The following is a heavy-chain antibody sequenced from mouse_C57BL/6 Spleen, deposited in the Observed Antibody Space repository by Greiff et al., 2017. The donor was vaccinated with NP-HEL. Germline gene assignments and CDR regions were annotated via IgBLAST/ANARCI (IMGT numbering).Heavy chain of an antibody. D-gene: IGHD1-1*01. J-gene: IGHJ1*03. CDR1: GFTFSSYA. CDR2: ISDGGSYT. V-gene: IGHV5-4*03. CDR3: AGGSSYDWYFDV. Sequence: EVKLQESGGGLVKPGGSLKLSCAASGFTFSSYAMSWVRQTPEKRLEWVATISDGGSYTYYPDNVKGRFTISRDNAKNNLYLQMSHLKSEDTAMYYCAGGSSYDWYFDVWGTRTTVTVSS.